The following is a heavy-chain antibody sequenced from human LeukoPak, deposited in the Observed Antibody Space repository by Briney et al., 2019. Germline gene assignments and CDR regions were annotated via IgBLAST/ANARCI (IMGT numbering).Heavy chain of an antibody. V-gene: IGHV3-21*01. CDR1: GFTFSSYE. CDR3: ARSSITASKNFDY. Sequence: PGGSLRLSCAASGFTFSSYEMNWVRQAPGKGLEWVSSISSSSSYIYYADSVKGRFTISRDNAKNSLYLQMNSLRAEDTAVYYCARSSITASKNFDYWGQGTLVTVSS. D-gene: IGHD1-20*01. J-gene: IGHJ4*02. CDR2: ISSSSSYI.